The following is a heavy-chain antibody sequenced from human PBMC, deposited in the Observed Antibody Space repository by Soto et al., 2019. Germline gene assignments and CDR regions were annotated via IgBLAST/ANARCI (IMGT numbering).Heavy chain of an antibody. CDR1: GFTFDDYA. D-gene: IGHD2-15*01. CDR2: ISWNSGSI. Sequence: EVRLVESGGGLVQPGRSLRLSCAASGFTFDDYAMHWVRQAPGKGLEWVSGISWNSGSIGYADSVKGRFTISRDNAKNSLYLQMNSLRAEDTALYYCAKDRVVKGFYYYYYMDVWCKGTTVTVSS. CDR3: AKDRVVKGFYYYYYMDV. V-gene: IGHV3-9*01. J-gene: IGHJ6*03.